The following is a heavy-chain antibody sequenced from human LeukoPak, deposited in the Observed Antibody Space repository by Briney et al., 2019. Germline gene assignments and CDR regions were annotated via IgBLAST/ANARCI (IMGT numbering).Heavy chain of an antibody. CDR3: ATGPPYSGSYFWFDP. Sequence: ASVKVSCKASGYTFTGYYMHWVRQAPGQGLEWMGRINPNSGGTNYAQKFQGRVTMTRDTSISTAYMELSRLRSDDTAVYYCATGPPYSGSYFWFDPWGQGTLVTVSS. CDR2: INPNSGGT. CDR1: GYTFTGYY. V-gene: IGHV1-2*06. J-gene: IGHJ5*02. D-gene: IGHD1-26*01.